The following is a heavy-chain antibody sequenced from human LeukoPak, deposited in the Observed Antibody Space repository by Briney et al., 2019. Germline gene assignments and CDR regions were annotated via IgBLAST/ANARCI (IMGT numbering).Heavy chain of an antibody. CDR1: GGSISSYY. V-gene: IGHV4-59*08. CDR3: ARGRPPRDGSFFDY. D-gene: IGHD6-6*01. CDR2: IYYSGST. J-gene: IGHJ4*02. Sequence: SETLALTCTVSGGSISSYYWSWIRQPPGKGLEWIGYIYYSGSTNYNPSLKSRVTISVDTSKNQFSLKLSSVTAADTAVYYCARGRPPRDGSFFDYWGQGSLVTVSS.